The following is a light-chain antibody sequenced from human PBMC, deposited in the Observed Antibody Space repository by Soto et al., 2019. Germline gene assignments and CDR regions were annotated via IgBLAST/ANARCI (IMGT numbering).Light chain of an antibody. J-gene: IGKJ1*01. CDR3: QQYGSSPRT. V-gene: IGKV3-20*01. Sequence: VMTQAPATLSLSPVDGATLSCMASQSVSSNLAWYQQKPGQAPRLLIYGASSRATGIPDRFSGSGSGTDFTLIISRLEPEDFAVYYCQQYGSSPRTFGQGTKVDI. CDR2: GAS. CDR1: QSVSSN.